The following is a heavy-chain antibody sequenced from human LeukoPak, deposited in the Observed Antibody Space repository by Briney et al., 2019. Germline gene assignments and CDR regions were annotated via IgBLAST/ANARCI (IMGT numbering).Heavy chain of an antibody. D-gene: IGHD2-2*01. CDR2: IKEDGNEK. J-gene: IGHJ4*02. V-gene: IGHV3-7*01. CDR3: LGYCSSTSCPQLDY. Sequence: GGSLRLSCAASGFTFSSYCMSWVRQAPGKGLEWVAYIKEDGNEKYYVDSVKGRFTISRDTAKNSLYLQMNSLRAEDTAVYYCLGYCSSTSCPQLDYWGQGTLVTVSS. CDR1: GFTFSSYC.